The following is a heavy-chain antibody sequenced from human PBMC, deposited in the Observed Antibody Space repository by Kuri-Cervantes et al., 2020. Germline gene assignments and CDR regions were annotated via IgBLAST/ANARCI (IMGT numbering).Heavy chain of an antibody. CDR1: GDSVSSNSAA. D-gene: IGHD6-13*01. CDR2: TYYRSKWYN. Sequence: LRLSCAISGDSVSSNSAAWNWIRQSPSRGLEGLGTTYYRSKWYNDYAVSVKSRITINPDTSKNQFSLQLNPVTPEDTAVYYCARHSSSWYGHYFDNWGQGTLVTVSS. J-gene: IGHJ4*02. V-gene: IGHV6-1*01. CDR3: ARHSSSWYGHYFDN.